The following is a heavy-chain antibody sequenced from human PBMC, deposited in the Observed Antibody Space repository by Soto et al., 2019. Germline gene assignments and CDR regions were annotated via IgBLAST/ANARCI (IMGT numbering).Heavy chain of an antibody. V-gene: IGHV4-30-4*01. Sequence: LSLTCSVSRGSISSGYYYWIWIRQPPGKRLEWIGNIYYSGNTYYNPSLKSRLIISIDTSKKQFSLKVGSVTAADTAVYYCASSKLYGMDVWGQGTTVTVSS. CDR3: ASSKLYGMDV. CDR1: RGSISSGYYY. CDR2: IYYSGNT. J-gene: IGHJ6*02. D-gene: IGHD1-26*01.